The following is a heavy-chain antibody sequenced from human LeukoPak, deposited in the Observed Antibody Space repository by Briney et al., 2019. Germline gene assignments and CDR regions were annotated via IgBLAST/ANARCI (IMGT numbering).Heavy chain of an antibody. CDR2: TWSDGRSE. Sequence: GGSLRLSCVVSGVSLSSHGMHWVRQAPGKRLEWLTFTWSDGRSEYYADSVKGRFSVSRDNSKNTVYLQIDSLRVEDTAVYYCARDRGNDYFDCWGQGALVTVSS. V-gene: IGHV3-33*01. J-gene: IGHJ4*02. CDR3: ARDRGNDYFDC. CDR1: GVSLSSHG.